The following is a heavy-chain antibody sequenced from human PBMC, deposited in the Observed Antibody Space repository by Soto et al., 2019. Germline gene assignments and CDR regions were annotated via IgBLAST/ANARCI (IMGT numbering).Heavy chain of an antibody. CDR3: ARVSDFTYFYYGLDV. D-gene: IGHD3-3*01. Sequence: YFRTSAGTVSVYTISWVRLSNRQGFEWMGGIMPIFGKTNYAQNFQGRVTITADKSTSTGYMELSSLRPEDTAVYYCARVSDFTYFYYGLDVWGQGTTVTVSS. V-gene: IGHV1-69*06. J-gene: IGHJ6*02. CDR1: AGTVSVYT. CDR2: IMPIFGKT.